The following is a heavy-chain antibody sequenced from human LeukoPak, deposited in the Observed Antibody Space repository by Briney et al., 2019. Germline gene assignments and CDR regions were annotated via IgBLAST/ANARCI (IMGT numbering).Heavy chain of an antibody. CDR3: AKDLSWSGYSMGTNYNYGMDG. V-gene: IGHV3-73*01. D-gene: IGHD3-3*01. CDR2: IRSKANSYAT. J-gene: IGHJ6*02. Sequence: PGGSLRLSCAASGFTFSGSAMHWVRQASGKGLEWVGRIRSKANSYATAYAASVKGRFTISRDDSKNTAYLQMNSLKTEDTAVYYCAKDLSWSGYSMGTNYNYGMDGWGQGTTVTVSS. CDR1: GFTFSGSA.